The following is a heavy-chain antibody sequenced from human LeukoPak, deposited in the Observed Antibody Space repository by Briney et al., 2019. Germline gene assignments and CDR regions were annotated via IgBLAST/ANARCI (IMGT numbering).Heavy chain of an antibody. CDR2: IYYSGST. CDR3: ARQQVSRGFDY. D-gene: IGHD6-13*01. V-gene: IGHV4-31*03. Sequence: SETLSLTCTVSGGSISSGGYYWSWIRQHPGKGLEWIGYIYYSGSTYYNPSLKSRATISVDTSKNQFSLKLSSVTAADTAVYYCARQQVSRGFDYWGQGTLVTVSS. J-gene: IGHJ4*02. CDR1: GGSISSGGYY.